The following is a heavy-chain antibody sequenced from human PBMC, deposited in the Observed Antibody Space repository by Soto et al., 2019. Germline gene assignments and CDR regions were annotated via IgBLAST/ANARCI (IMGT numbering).Heavy chain of an antibody. J-gene: IGHJ4*02. Sequence: GGSLRLSCAASGFTFSSYGMHWVRQAPGKGLEWVAVISYDGSNKYYADSVKGRFTISRDNSKNTLYLQMNSLRAEDTAVYYCAKDTTGSELDYWGQGTLVTVSS. V-gene: IGHV3-30*18. CDR2: ISYDGSNK. CDR3: AKDTTGSELDY. D-gene: IGHD2-15*01. CDR1: GFTFSSYG.